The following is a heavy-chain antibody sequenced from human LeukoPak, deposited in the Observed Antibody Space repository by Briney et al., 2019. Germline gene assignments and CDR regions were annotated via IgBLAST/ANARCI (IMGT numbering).Heavy chain of an antibody. CDR2: VYSDGSDS. CDR3: TRGANWAFDY. CDR1: GFTFNTYP. Sequence: GGSLRLSCTASGFTFNTYPMHWVRQAPGKGLVWVSRVYSDGSDSRHADSVKGRFTISRDNAKNTLYLQMNSLRVENTAVYYCTRGANWAFDYWGQGTLVTVSS. J-gene: IGHJ4*02. V-gene: IGHV3-74*01. D-gene: IGHD1-1*01.